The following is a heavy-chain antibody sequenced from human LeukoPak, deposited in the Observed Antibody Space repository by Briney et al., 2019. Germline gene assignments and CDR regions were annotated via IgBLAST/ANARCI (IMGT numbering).Heavy chain of an antibody. V-gene: IGHV1-2*02. Sequence: ASVKVSCKASGYTLTTYYMHWVRQAPRQGLEWMGWTNPNSGDTNYAQKFQGRVTMTRDTSISTAYMELSRLRSDDTAVYYCASYRGYYFDYWGQGTLVTVSS. CDR2: TNPNSGDT. CDR3: ASYRGYYFDY. J-gene: IGHJ4*02. D-gene: IGHD3-10*01. CDR1: GYTLTTYY.